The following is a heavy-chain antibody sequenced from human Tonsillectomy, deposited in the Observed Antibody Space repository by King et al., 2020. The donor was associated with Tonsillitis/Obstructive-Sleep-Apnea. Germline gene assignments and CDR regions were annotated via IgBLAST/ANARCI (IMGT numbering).Heavy chain of an antibody. D-gene: IGHD2-2*01. CDR3: ARELPCSSTSCYYYYYYMDV. CDR1: GFTVSSNY. J-gene: IGHJ6*03. CDR2: IYSGGST. Sequence: VQLVESGGGLIQPGGSLRLSCAASGFTVSSNYMSWVRQAPGKGLEWVSVIYSGGSTYYADSVKGRFTISRDNSKNTLYLQMNSLRAEDTAVYYCARELPCSSTSCYYYYYYMDVWGKGTTVTVSS. V-gene: IGHV3-53*01.